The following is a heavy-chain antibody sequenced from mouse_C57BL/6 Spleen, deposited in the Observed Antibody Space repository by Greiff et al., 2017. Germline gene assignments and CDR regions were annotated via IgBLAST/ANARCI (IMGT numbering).Heavy chain of an antibody. CDR3: ARVTAQAHYYAMDY. V-gene: IGHV1-50*01. Sequence: QVQLQQPGAELVKPGASVKLSCKASGYTFTSYWMQWVKQRPGQGLEWIGEIDPSDSYTNYNQKFKGKATLTVDTSSSTAYMQLSSLTSEDSAVYYCARVTAQAHYYAMDYWGQGTSVTVSS. J-gene: IGHJ4*01. CDR2: IDPSDSYT. CDR1: GYTFTSYW. D-gene: IGHD3-2*02.